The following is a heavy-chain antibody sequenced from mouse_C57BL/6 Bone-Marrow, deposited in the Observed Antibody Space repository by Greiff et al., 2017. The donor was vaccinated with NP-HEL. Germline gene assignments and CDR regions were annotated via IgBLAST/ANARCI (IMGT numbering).Heavy chain of an antibody. D-gene: IGHD1-1*01. CDR2: ISNGGGST. CDR1: GFTFSDYY. Sequence: EVKLVESGGGLVQPGGSLKLSCAASGFTFSDYYMYWVRQTPEKRLEWVAYISNGGGSTYYPDTVKGRFTISRDNAKNTMYLQMSRLKSDDAAMYYCARPTYYGSRRYLAYWGQGTLVTVSA. V-gene: IGHV5-12*01. CDR3: ARPTYYGSRRYLAY. J-gene: IGHJ3*01.